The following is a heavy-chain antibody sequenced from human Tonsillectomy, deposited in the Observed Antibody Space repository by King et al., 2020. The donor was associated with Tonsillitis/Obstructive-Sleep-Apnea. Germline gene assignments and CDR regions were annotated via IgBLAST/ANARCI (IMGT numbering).Heavy chain of an antibody. D-gene: IGHD2-2*01. CDR2: IYYSGSA. Sequence: QLQESGPGLVKPSETLSLTCTVSGGSISSSSYYWGWIRQPPGKGLEWIGSIYYSGSAYYSPSLRSLITISVDTSKNPFTLKLGSVTAADTAVYYCASGDCSSTSCTRYYYYYMGVWGKGTTVTVSS. CDR3: ASGDCSSTSCTRYYYYYMGV. J-gene: IGHJ6*03. V-gene: IGHV4-39*01. CDR1: GGSISSSSYY.